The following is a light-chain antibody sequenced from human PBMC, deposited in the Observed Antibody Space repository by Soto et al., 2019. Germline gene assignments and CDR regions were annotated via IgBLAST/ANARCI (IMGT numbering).Light chain of an antibody. J-gene: IGKJ2*01. Sequence: EIGLTQSPATLSLSPGERATLSCRASQSVSSYTAWYQQKPGQAPRLLIYDASNRATGIPARFRGSGSGTDFTLTISSLEPEDFAVYYCQQRSSWPPGYPFGQGTKLEIK. CDR1: QSVSSY. V-gene: IGKV3-11*01. CDR2: DAS. CDR3: QQRSSWPPGYP.